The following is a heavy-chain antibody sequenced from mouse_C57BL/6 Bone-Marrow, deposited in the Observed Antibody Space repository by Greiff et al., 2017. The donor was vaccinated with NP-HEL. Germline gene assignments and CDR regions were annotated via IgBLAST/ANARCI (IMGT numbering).Heavy chain of an antibody. D-gene: IGHD2-1*01. J-gene: IGHJ4*01. V-gene: IGHV3-6*01. CDR1: GYSITSGYY. CDR2: ISYDGSN. Sequence: EVKLMESGPGLVKPSQSLSLTCSVTGYSITSGYYWNWIRQFPGNKLEWMGYISYDGSNNYNPSLKNRISITRDTSKNQFFLKLNSVTTEDTATYYCARSLYYGNSYYAMDYWGQGTSVTVSS. CDR3: ARSLYYGNSYYAMDY.